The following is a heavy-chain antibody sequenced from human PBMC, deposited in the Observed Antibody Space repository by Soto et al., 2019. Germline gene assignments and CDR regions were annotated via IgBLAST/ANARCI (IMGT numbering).Heavy chain of an antibody. V-gene: IGHV3-23*01. Sequence: GGSLRLSCAASGFTFSSYAMNWVRQAPGKGLEWVSIISGSGGKTYHADSVKGRFTISRDNSKNTLYLQMNRLRAEDTAVYYCAKEGTMVRGVTHNWFDPWGQGTLVTVSS. J-gene: IGHJ5*02. CDR1: GFTFSSYA. CDR2: ISGSGGKT. D-gene: IGHD3-10*01. CDR3: AKEGTMVRGVTHNWFDP.